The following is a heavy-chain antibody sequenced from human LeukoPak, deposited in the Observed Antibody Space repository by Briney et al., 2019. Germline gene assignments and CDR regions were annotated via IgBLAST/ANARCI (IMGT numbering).Heavy chain of an antibody. J-gene: IGHJ4*02. CDR3: AINYYDSSGYFVDY. D-gene: IGHD3-22*01. CDR1: GGTFSSYA. CDR2: IIPIFGTA. V-gene: IGHV1-69*13. Sequence: SVKVSCKASGGTFSSYAISWVRQAPGQGLEWMGGIIPIFGTANYAQKFQGRVTITADESTSTAYMELSSLGSEDTAVYYCAINYYDSSGYFVDYWGQGTLVTVSS.